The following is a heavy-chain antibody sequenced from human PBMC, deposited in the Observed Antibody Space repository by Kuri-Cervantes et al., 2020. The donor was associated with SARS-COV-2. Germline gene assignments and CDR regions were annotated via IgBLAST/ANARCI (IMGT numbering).Heavy chain of an antibody. V-gene: IGHV4-39*01. CDR2: IYYSGST. CDR1: GGSISSTSYY. Sequence: GSLRLSCTVSGGSISSTSYYWDWIRQPPGKGLEWIGSIYYSGSTYYNPSLKSRVTISVDTSKNQFSLKLSSVTAADTAVYYCARHDAPYFEIDYWGQGNLVTVSS. J-gene: IGHJ4*02. D-gene: IGHD3-9*01. CDR3: ARHDAPYFEIDY.